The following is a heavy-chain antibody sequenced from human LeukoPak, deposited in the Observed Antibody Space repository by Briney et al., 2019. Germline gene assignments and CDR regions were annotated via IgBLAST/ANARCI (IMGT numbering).Heavy chain of an antibody. Sequence: PGGSLRLSCEGSGFTFSSFAMTWVRQAPGNGLEWVSAISGRGGRTYYSESVRGRFTVSRDNSNNRVFLQMNSLRTADTAVHYGAKDLDGDHYYYYLDVWGNGTPVIVSS. CDR1: GFTFSSFA. V-gene: IGHV3-23*01. CDR3: AKDLDGDHYYYYLDV. D-gene: IGHD5-24*01. CDR2: ISGRGGRT. J-gene: IGHJ6*03.